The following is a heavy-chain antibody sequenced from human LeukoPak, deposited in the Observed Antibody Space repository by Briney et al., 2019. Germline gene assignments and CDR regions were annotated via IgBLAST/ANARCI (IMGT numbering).Heavy chain of an antibody. J-gene: IGHJ4*02. CDR3: ARDRSKYYYDSSALDY. V-gene: IGHV3-66*01. CDR2: IYSGGGT. D-gene: IGHD3-22*01. CDR1: GFTVSSNN. Sequence: GGSLRLSCAASGFTVSSNNMNWVRQAPGRGLEWVSVIYSGGGTYYADSVRGRFSISRDISKNTLYLQMHSLRAEDTAVYYCARDRSKYYYDSSALDYWGQGTLVTVSS.